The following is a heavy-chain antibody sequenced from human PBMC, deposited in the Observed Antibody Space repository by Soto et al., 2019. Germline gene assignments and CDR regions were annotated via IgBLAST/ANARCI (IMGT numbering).Heavy chain of an antibody. CDR1: GFTFSSYA. V-gene: IGHV3-23*01. Sequence: GGSLRLSCAASGFTFSSYAMSWVRQAPGKGLEWVSAICGDGGSTYYADSVKGRFTISRDNSKNTLYLQMNSLRAEDTAVYYCAREHNDFWSGYPHYYYYYGMDVWGQGTTVTVSS. CDR3: AREHNDFWSGYPHYYYYYGMDV. CDR2: ICGDGGST. D-gene: IGHD3-3*01. J-gene: IGHJ6*02.